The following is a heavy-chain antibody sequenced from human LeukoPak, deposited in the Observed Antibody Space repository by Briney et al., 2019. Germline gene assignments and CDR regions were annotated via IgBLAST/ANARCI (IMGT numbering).Heavy chain of an antibody. J-gene: IGHJ6*03. Sequence: SETLSLTCTVSGGSISTYYWSWIRQPAGKGLEWIGRIYVSGTAYYNPSLKSRVTMSVDTSKNQFSLNLSSVTAADTAVYYCSREDYQLVSGDFYYYLDVWGKGTTVTVSS. CDR2: IYVSGTA. CDR3: SREDYQLVSGDFYYYLDV. D-gene: IGHD2-2*01. V-gene: IGHV4-4*07. CDR1: GGSISTYY.